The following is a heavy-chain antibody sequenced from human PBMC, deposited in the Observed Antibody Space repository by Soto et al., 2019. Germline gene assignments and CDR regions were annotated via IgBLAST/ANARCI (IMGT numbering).Heavy chain of an antibody. J-gene: IGHJ4*01. CDR2: VKSRNDGGTT. D-gene: IGHD3-22*01. V-gene: IGHV3-15*07. CDR3: TTDSYITSIIVRFDY. CDR1: GFTFSNAW. Sequence: GGSLRLSCAASGFTFSNAWINWVRQAPGKGLEWVGRVKSRNDGGTTDFAAPVKGRFAISRDDSKNMVYLEMDSLQTEDTAIYYCTTDSYITSIIVRFDYWGHGTLVTVSS.